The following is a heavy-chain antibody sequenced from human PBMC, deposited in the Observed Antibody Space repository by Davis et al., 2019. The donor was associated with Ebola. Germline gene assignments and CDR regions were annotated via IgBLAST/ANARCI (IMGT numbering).Heavy chain of an antibody. CDR2: IRSKANSYAT. CDR1: GFTFRRYA. J-gene: IGHJ4*02. V-gene: IGHV3-73*01. Sequence: LSLTCAASGFTFRRYAMSWVRQAPGKGLEWVGRIRSKANSYATAYAASVKGRFTISRDDSKNTAYLQMNSLKTEDAAVYYCTRSGPDYWGQGTLVTVPS. D-gene: IGHD6-25*01. CDR3: TRSGPDY.